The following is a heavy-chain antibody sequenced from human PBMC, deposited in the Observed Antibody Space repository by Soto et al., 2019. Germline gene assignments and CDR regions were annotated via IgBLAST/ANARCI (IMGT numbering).Heavy chain of an antibody. D-gene: IGHD4-17*01. J-gene: IGHJ6*02. CDR1: GFTFKNFA. CDR2: IWIDGSNK. Sequence: QVQVVESGGCVVQPGRSLRLSCAASGFTFKNFAFPWVRQAPGKGLEWVSIIWIDGSNKNYAESVKGRFTISRDDSKNTVHLQMNSLRAEDTAVYYCARGVYVEYTGHLYGMDAWGQGTTVTVSS. CDR3: ARGVYVEYTGHLYGMDA. V-gene: IGHV3-33*01.